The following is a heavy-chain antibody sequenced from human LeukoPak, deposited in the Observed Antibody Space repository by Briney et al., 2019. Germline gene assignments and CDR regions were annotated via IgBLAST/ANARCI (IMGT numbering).Heavy chain of an antibody. CDR1: GGTFSSYA. CDR3: ARLVVVINEYYFDY. D-gene: IGHD3-22*01. V-gene: IGHV1-69*11. J-gene: IGHJ4*02. Sequence: SVKVSCKASGGTFSSYAISWVRQAPGQELEWMGRIIPILGTANYAQKFQGRVTITADESTSTAYMELSSLRSEDTAVYYCARLVVVINEYYFDYWGQGTLVTVSS. CDR2: IIPILGTA.